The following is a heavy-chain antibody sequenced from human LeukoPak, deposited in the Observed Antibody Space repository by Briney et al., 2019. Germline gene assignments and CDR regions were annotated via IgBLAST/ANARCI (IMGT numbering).Heavy chain of an antibody. CDR3: AKRGVVIRVILVGFNKEAYYFDS. Sequence: GGSLRLSCAVSGITLSNYGMSWVRQAPGKGLEWVAGISDSGDRTNYADSVKGRLTISRDNPKNTLYLQMNSLRAEDTAVYFCAKRGVVIRVILVGFNKEAYYFDSWGQGALVTVSS. V-gene: IGHV3-23*01. J-gene: IGHJ4*02. D-gene: IGHD3-22*01. CDR1: GITLSNYG. CDR2: ISDSGDRT.